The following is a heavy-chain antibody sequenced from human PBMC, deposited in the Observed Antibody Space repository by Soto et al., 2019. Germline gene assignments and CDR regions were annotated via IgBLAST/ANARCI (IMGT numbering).Heavy chain of an antibody. Sequence: ASVKVSCKTSGYTFTNYIIQWVRQAPGQRPEWMGWLNTANGNTKYSKNFQDRVTITRNISATTAYMEVTNLTSEDTEVYDCARDWRGSLDDGGQ. CDR3: ARDWRGSLDD. CDR1: GYTFTNYI. D-gene: IGHD3-3*01. V-gene: IGHV1-3*04. J-gene: IGHJ4*02. CDR2: LNTANGNT.